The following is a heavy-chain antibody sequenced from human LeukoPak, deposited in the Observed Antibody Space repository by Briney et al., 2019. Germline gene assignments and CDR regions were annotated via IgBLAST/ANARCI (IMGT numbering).Heavy chain of an antibody. D-gene: IGHD3-10*01. J-gene: IGHJ6*03. Sequence: GGSLRLSCAASGFTFSSYSMNWVRQAPGKGLEWVSYISSSSGTIYYADSVKGRFTISRDNAKNSLYLQMNSLRAEDTAVYYCARDGPGDYYYMDVWGKGTTVTVSS. CDR3: ARDGPGDYYYMDV. V-gene: IGHV3-48*04. CDR2: ISSSSGTI. CDR1: GFTFSSYS.